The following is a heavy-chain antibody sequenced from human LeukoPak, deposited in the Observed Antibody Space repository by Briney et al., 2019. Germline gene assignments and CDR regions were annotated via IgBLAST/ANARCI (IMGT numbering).Heavy chain of an antibody. CDR2: IRSKANSYAT. CDR3: TRRGSHKPFDY. CDR1: GFTFSGSA. D-gene: IGHD6-13*01. J-gene: IGHJ4*02. Sequence: GGSLRLSCSASGFTFSGSAMHWVRQASGKGLEWVGRIRSKANSYATAYAASVKGRFTISRDDSKNTAYLQMNSLKTEDTAVYYCTRRGSHKPFDYWGQGTLVTVSS. V-gene: IGHV3-73*01.